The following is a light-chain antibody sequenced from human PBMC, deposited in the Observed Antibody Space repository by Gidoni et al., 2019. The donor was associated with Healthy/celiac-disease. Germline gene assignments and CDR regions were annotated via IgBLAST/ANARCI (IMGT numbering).Light chain of an antibody. CDR1: SLRSYY. CDR2: GKN. CDR3: NSRDSSGLYV. Sequence: SSELTQDPAVYVALGQTVRITCQGDSLRSYYASWYQQKPGQAPVLVIYGKNNRPSGIPDRFSGSSSGNTASLTITGAQAEDEADYYCNSRDSSGLYVFGTGTKVTVL. V-gene: IGLV3-19*01. J-gene: IGLJ1*01.